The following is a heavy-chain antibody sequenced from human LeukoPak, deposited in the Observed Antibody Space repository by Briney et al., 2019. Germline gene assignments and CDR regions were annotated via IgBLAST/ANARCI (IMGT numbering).Heavy chain of an antibody. CDR1: GGSVSSGSYY. J-gene: IGHJ4*02. CDR2: IYYSGST. Sequence: TPSETLSLTCTVSGGSVSSGSYYWSWIRQPPGKGLEWIGYIYYSGSTNYNPSLKSRVTISVDTSKNQFSLKLSSVTAADTAVYYCARGKDLWFGELLLYFDYWGQGTLVTVSS. D-gene: IGHD3-10*01. V-gene: IGHV4-61*01. CDR3: ARGKDLWFGELLLYFDY.